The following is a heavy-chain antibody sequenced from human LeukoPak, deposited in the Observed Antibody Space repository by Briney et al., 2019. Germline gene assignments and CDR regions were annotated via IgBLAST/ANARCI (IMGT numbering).Heavy chain of an antibody. CDR3: ATEGPLPGGHDY. Sequence: AGGSLRLSCAASRFTLSSYWMHWVRHAPGKGLVWVSRINSDGSSTNYADFVKGRFTISRDNAKNTLYLQMNSLRAEDTAVYYCATEGPLPGGHDYWGQGTLVTVSS. CDR2: INSDGSST. V-gene: IGHV3-74*01. J-gene: IGHJ4*02. CDR1: RFTLSSYW. D-gene: IGHD2-15*01.